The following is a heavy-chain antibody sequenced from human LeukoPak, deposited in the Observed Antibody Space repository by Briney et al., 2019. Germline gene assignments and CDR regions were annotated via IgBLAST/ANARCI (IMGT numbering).Heavy chain of an antibody. J-gene: IGHJ4*02. CDR1: GYTFTSYG. Sequence: ASVKVSCKASGYTFTSYGISWVRLAPGQGHEWMGWISAYNGNTNYAQKLQGRVTMTTDTSTSTAYMELRSLRSDDTAVYYCAGDSGGTYYYGSSDYWGQGTLVTASS. V-gene: IGHV1-18*01. CDR3: AGDSGGTYYYGSSDY. CDR2: ISAYNGNT. D-gene: IGHD3-10*01.